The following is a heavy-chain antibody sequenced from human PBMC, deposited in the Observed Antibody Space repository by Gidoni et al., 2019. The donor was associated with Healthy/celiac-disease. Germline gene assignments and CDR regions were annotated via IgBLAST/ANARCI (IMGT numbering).Heavy chain of an antibody. CDR1: GGSFSGYY. Sequence: QWGAGLLKPSETLSLTCAVYGGSFSGYYWSWIRQPPGKGLEWIGEINHSGSTNYNPSLKSRVTISVDTSKNQFSLKLSSVTAADTAVYYCARGRPLLGYCSSTSCPSTFDYWGQGTLVTVSS. J-gene: IGHJ4*02. D-gene: IGHD2-2*01. V-gene: IGHV4-34*01. CDR3: ARGRPLLGYCSSTSCPSTFDY. CDR2: INHSGST.